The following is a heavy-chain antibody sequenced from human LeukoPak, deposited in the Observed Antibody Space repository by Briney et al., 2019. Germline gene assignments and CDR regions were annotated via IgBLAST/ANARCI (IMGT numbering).Heavy chain of an antibody. J-gene: IGHJ4*02. CDR2: IYHSGST. Sequence: SETLSLTCTVSGGSISSGGYYWSWIRQPPGKGLEWIGYIYHSGSTYYNPSLKSRVTISVDRSKNQFSLKLSSVTAADTAVYYCARESRDSSSTDYWGQGTLVTVSS. CDR1: GGSISSGGYY. CDR3: ARESRDSSSTDY. V-gene: IGHV4-30-2*01. D-gene: IGHD6-13*01.